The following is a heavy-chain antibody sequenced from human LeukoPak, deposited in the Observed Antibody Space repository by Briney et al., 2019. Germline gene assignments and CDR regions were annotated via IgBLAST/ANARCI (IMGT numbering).Heavy chain of an antibody. V-gene: IGHV6-1*01. CDR1: GDSVSTNSAA. Sequence: SQTLSLTCALSGDSVSTNSAAWNWIRQSPSRGLEWLGRTYYRSKWYNDYAVSVKSRITINPDTSKNQFSLQLNSVTPQDTPVYYCARYGRTSGSLYYYYGMDVWGQGTTVTVSS. CDR2: TYYRSKWYN. J-gene: IGHJ6*02. D-gene: IGHD1-26*01. CDR3: ARYGRTSGSLYYYYGMDV.